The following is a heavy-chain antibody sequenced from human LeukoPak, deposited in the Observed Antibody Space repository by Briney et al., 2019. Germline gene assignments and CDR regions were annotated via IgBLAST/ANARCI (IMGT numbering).Heavy chain of an antibody. Sequence: PGGSLRLSCAASEFTFSNYAMSWVRQAPGKGLEWVSAISGSGGSTYYADSVKGRFTISRDNSKNTLYLQMNSLRAEDTAVYYCQLGAGYCSSTSCNYWGQGTLVTVSS. CDR3: QLGAGYCSSTSCNY. V-gene: IGHV3-23*01. D-gene: IGHD2-2*03. J-gene: IGHJ4*02. CDR2: ISGSGGST. CDR1: EFTFSNYA.